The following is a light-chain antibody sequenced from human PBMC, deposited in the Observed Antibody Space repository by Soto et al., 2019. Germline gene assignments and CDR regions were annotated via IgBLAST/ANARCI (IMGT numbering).Light chain of an antibody. Sequence: DSQMTQSPSSLSASVGDRVTITCRASQGISNYLAWYQQKPGKVPKLLIYAASTLQSGVPSRFSGSGSGPDFTLSITRLQPEDCAVYFCQQYGSSPWTFGQGTKVDI. CDR3: QQYGSSPWT. CDR2: AAS. V-gene: IGKV1-27*01. J-gene: IGKJ1*01. CDR1: QGISNY.